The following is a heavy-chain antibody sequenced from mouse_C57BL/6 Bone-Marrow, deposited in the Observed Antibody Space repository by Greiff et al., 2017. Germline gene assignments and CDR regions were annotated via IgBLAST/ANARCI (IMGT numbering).Heavy chain of an antibody. Sequence: QVQLKQPGAELVMPGASVKLSCKASGYTFTSYWMHWVKQRPGQGLEWIGEIDPSDSYTNYNQKFKGKSTLTVDKSSSTAYMQLSSLTSEDSAVYYCARAGTTVVAPMDYWGQGTSVTVSS. V-gene: IGHV1-69*01. CDR3: ARAGTTVVAPMDY. CDR1: GYTFTSYW. D-gene: IGHD1-1*01. J-gene: IGHJ4*01. CDR2: IDPSDSYT.